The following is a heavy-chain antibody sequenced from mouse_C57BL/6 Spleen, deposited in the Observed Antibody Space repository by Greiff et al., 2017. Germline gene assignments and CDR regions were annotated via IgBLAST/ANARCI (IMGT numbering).Heavy chain of an antibody. CDR2: ISSGSSTI. J-gene: IGHJ1*03. Sequence: EVMLVESGGGLVKPGGSLKLSCAASGFTFSDYGMHWVRQAPEKGLEWVAYISSGSSTIYYADTVKGRFTISRDNAKNTLFLQMTSLRSEDTAMYYCARNYGSSFDVWGTGTTVTVSS. D-gene: IGHD1-1*01. CDR1: GFTFSDYG. CDR3: ARNYGSSFDV. V-gene: IGHV5-17*01.